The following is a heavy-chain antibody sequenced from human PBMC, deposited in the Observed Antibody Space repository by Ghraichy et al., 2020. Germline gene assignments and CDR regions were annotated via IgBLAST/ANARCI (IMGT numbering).Heavy chain of an antibody. D-gene: IGHD2-8*02. CDR3: ARDRYCTGGICSDPYGMDV. CDR1: GGPIRSYY. J-gene: IGHJ6*02. Sequence: GSLRLSCTVSGGPIRSYYWSWIRQPPGKGLEWIGYIYYSGNTNYNPSLKSRVTISVETSKNQLSLKLSSVTAAATAVYYCARDRYCTGGICSDPYGMDVWGQGTTVTVSS. V-gene: IGHV4-59*01. CDR2: IYYSGNT.